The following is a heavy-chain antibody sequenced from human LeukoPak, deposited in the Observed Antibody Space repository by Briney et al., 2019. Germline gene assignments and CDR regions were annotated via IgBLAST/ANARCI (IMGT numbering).Heavy chain of an antibody. J-gene: IGHJ4*02. CDR3: AKDDYSNYRPADY. CDR2: ISYDGSNK. Sequence: GRSLRLSCAASGFTFSSYGMHWFRQAPGKGLEWVAVISYDGSNKYYADSVKGRFTISRDNSKNTLYLQMNSLRAEDTAVYYCAKDDYSNYRPADYWGQGTLVTVSS. D-gene: IGHD4-11*01. CDR1: GFTFSSYG. V-gene: IGHV3-30*18.